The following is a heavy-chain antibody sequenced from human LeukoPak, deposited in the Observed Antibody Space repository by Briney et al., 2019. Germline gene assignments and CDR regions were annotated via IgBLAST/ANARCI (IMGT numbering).Heavy chain of an antibody. J-gene: IGHJ4*02. Sequence: GWSLRLSCAASGFTVSSNYMSWVRQAPGKGLEWVAVISYDGSNKYYADSVKGRFTISRDNSKNTLYLQMNSLRAEDTAVYYCARGANYYGSGSYNYWGQGTLVTVSS. CDR1: GFTVSSNY. CDR3: ARGANYYGSGSYNY. D-gene: IGHD3-10*01. CDR2: ISYDGSNK. V-gene: IGHV3-30-3*01.